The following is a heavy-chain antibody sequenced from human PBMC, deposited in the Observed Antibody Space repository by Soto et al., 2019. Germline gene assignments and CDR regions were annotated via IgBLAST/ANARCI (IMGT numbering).Heavy chain of an antibody. CDR2: IYSGGST. CDR1: GISVSRNY. V-gene: IGHV3-66*01. CDR3: AGGNNVEERD. D-gene: IGHD3-16*01. J-gene: IGHJ4*02. Sequence: EAQLVESGGGLVQPGGSLRLSCAASGISVSRNYMSWVRQAPGKGLEWVSLIYSGGSTDYADSVKGRFSISRDNSKNTVYLQMNSLRVDDTAVYYCAGGNNVEERDWGQGTLVTVSS.